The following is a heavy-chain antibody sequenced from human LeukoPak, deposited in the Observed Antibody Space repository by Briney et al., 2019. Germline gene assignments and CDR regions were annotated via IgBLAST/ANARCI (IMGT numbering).Heavy chain of an antibody. D-gene: IGHD1-26*01. J-gene: IGHJ6*03. CDR1: GFTFSDHY. CDR2: TRNKANSYTT. CDR3: ARGVGSYTYYYYYYYMDV. Sequence: GGSLRLSCAASGFTFSDHYMDWVRQAPGKGLEWVGRTRNKANSYTTEYAASVKGRFTISRDDSKNSLYLQMNSLKTEDTAVYYCARGVGSYTYYYYYYYMDVWGKGTTVTVSS. V-gene: IGHV3-72*01.